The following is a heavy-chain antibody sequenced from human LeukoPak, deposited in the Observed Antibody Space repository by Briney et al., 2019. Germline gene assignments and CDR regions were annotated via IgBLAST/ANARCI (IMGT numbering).Heavy chain of an antibody. J-gene: IGHJ3*02. CDR3: ARGSNPRGAFDI. V-gene: IGHV4-34*01. Sequence: KPSETLSLTCAVYGGSFSGYYWSWIRQPPGKGLEWIGENNHSGSTNYHPPLKSRVTISVDTSKNQFSLKLSSVTAADTAVYYCARGSNPRGAFDIWGQGTMVTVSS. CDR2: NNHSGST. CDR1: GGSFSGYY.